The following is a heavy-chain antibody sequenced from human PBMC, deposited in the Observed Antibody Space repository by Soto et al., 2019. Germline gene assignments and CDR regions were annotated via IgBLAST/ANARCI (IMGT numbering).Heavy chain of an antibody. V-gene: IGHV3-53*02. CDR1: GFTVSANY. CDR3: ARGSERTYFDY. J-gene: IGHJ4*02. Sequence: EVQLVETGGGLIQPGGSLRLSCAASGFTVSANYMSWVRQAPGKGLEWVSIIYSGGSTYYADSVKGRFTISRDNSKNTLYLQRSSLRAEDTAVYYCARGSERTYFDYWGQGTLLTVSS. CDR2: IYSGGST. D-gene: IGHD1-1*01.